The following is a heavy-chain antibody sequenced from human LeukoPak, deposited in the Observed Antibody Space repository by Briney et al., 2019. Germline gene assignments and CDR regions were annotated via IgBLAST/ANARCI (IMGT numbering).Heavy chain of an antibody. CDR2: ISDSGSWT. CDR3: AKQPRSDGYVYLEY. CDR1: GFSFSSYG. Sequence: PGGSLRLSCAASGFSFSSYGMSWVRQAPGKGLEWVSSISDSGSWTYYADSVKGRFTISRDNSKNTLYLQMSDLRAEDTALYFCAKQPRSDGYVYLEYWGQGTLVTVSS. V-gene: IGHV3-23*01. D-gene: IGHD5-24*01. J-gene: IGHJ4*02.